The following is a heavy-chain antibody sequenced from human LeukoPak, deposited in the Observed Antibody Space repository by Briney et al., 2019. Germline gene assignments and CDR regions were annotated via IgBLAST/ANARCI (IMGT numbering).Heavy chain of an antibody. CDR2: IYTSGST. CDR3: AREWGRDIVVIPAAAFDI. J-gene: IGHJ3*02. CDR1: GGSISSYY. V-gene: IGHV4-4*07. Sequence: SETLSLTCTVSGGSISSYYWSWIRQPAGKGLEWIGRIYTSGSTNYNPSLKSRVTISVDTSKNQFSLKLSSVTAADTAVYYCAREWGRDIVVIPAAAFDIWGQGTMVTVSS. D-gene: IGHD2-2*01.